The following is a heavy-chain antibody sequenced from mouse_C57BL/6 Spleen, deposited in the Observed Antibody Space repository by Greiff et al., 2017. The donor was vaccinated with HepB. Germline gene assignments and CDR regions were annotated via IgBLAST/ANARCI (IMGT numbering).Heavy chain of an antibody. CDR3: TILTRTVYAMDY. D-gene: IGHD4-1*01. J-gene: IGHJ4*01. CDR1: GFNIKDYY. Sequence: EVQLQQSGAELVRPGASVKLSCTASGFNIKDYYMHWVKQRPEQGLEWIGRIDPEDGDTEYAPKFQGKATMTADTSSNTAYLQLSSLTSEDTAVYYCTILTRTVYAMDYWGQGTSVTVSS. CDR2: IDPEDGDT. V-gene: IGHV14-1*01.